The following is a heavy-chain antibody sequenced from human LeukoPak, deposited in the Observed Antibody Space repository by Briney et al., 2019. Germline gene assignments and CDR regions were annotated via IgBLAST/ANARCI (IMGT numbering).Heavy chain of an antibody. J-gene: IGHJ4*02. CDR2: VFTSGST. D-gene: IGHD6-13*01. V-gene: IGHV4-61*02. CDR1: GGSISSGGFY. CDR3: AREGGIAAAGTIDY. Sequence: PSQTLSLTCTVSGGSISSGGFYWTWIRQPAGKGLEWIGRVFTSGSTNYSPSLESRVTISIDTSKNQFSLKLKSVAAADTAVYYCAREGGIAAAGTIDYWGQGTLVTVSS.